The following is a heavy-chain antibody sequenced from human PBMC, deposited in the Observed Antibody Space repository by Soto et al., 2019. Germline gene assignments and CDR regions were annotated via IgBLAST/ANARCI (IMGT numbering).Heavy chain of an antibody. V-gene: IGHV5-51*01. CDR1: GYSFTSYW. Sequence: ESLKISCKGSGYSFTSYWIGWVRQMPGKGLEWMGIIYPGDSDTRYSPSFQGQVTISADKSISTAYLQWSSLKASDTAMYYCARTYYVILTGVRGKAWFAPWGQGTLVPVSS. CDR3: ARTYYVILTGVRGKAWFAP. D-gene: IGHD3-9*01. CDR2: IYPGDSDT. J-gene: IGHJ5*02.